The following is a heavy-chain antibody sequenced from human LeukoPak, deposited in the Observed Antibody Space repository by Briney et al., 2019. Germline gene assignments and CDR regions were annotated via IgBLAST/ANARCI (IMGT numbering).Heavy chain of an antibody. J-gene: IGHJ5*02. Sequence: KDGESLKISCKGSGYSFTSYWIGWVRQMPGKGLEWMGIIYPGDSDTRYSPSFQGQVTISADKSISTAYLQWSSLKASDTAMYYCARLLTMVRGVTLSLGDNWFDPWGQGTLVTVSS. V-gene: IGHV5-51*01. D-gene: IGHD3-10*01. CDR3: ARLLTMVRGVTLSLGDNWFDP. CDR2: IYPGDSDT. CDR1: GYSFTSYW.